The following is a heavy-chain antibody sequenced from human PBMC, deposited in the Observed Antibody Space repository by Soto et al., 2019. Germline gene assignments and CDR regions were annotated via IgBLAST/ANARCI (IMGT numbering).Heavy chain of an antibody. CDR1: GFTFSSYA. CDR2: ISGSGGST. D-gene: IGHD1-26*01. J-gene: IGHJ6*03. CDR3: AKDSQDMTYGPEGTWGGYYYMDV. Sequence: GGSLRLSCAASGFTFSSYAMSWVRQAPGKGLEWVSAISGSGGSTYYADSGKGRFTISRDNSKNTLYLQMNSLRAEDTAVYYCAKDSQDMTYGPEGTWGGYYYMDVWGKGTTVTVSS. V-gene: IGHV3-23*01.